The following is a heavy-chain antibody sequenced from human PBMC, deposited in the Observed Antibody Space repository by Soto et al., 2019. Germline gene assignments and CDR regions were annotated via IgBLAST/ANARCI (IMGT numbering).Heavy chain of an antibody. CDR1: GYTFTSYA. Sequence: QVQLVQSGAEVKKPGASVKVSCKASGYTFTSYAMHWVRQAPGQRLEWMGWINAGTGNTKYSQKFQGRVTITRDTSASTAYMELSSLRSEDTAVYYCARATMDVWGQVTTVTGSS. J-gene: IGHJ6*02. CDR2: INAGTGNT. CDR3: ARATMDV. V-gene: IGHV1-3*01.